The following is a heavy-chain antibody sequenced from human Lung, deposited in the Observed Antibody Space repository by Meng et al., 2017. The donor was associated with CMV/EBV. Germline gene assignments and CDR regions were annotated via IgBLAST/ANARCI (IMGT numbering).Heavy chain of an antibody. D-gene: IGHD1-1*01. CDR3: AREGGRAGTPGSYYYGMDF. Sequence: GESXKISCAASGFTFSSYSMNWVRQAPGKGLEWVSSISSSSSYIYYADSVKGRFTISRDNAKNSLYLQMNSLRAEDTAVYYCAREGGRAGTPGSYYYGMDFWXQGTRVTVSS. V-gene: IGHV3-21*01. CDR2: ISSSSSYI. CDR1: GFTFSSYS. J-gene: IGHJ6*02.